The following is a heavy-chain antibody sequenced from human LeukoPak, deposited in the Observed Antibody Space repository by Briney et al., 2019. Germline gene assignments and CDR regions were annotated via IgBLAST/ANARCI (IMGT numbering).Heavy chain of an antibody. CDR3: ARRSSSWYDFDY. CDR1: GGSISSYY. V-gene: IGHV4-59*01. Sequence: SETLSLTCTVSGGSISSYYWSWIRQPPGKGLEWIGYIYYSGSTNYNPSLKSRVTISVDTSKNQFSLKLSSVTAADTAVYYCARRSSSWYDFDYWGQGTLVTVSS. J-gene: IGHJ4*02. D-gene: IGHD6-13*01. CDR2: IYYSGST.